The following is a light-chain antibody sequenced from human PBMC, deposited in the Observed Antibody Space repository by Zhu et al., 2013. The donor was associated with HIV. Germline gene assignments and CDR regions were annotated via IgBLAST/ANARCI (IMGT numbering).Light chain of an antibody. Sequence: EIVMTQSPATLSVSPGERATLSCRASQSVSSNLAWYQQKPGQAPRLLIYGASIRATGIPARFSGSGSGTEFTLTISSLQSEDCAVYYCQQYNNWLLYSFGQGTKLEIK. V-gene: IGKV3-15*01. CDR3: QQYNNWLLYS. J-gene: IGKJ2*03. CDR2: GAS. CDR1: QSVSSN.